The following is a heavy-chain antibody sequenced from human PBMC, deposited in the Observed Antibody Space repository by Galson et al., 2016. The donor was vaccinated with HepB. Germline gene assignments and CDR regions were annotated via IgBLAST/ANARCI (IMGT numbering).Heavy chain of an antibody. CDR2: IWYDGRTE. J-gene: IGHJ6*02. D-gene: IGHD3-16*01. V-gene: IGHV3-33*06. CDR1: GFTFSSYV. Sequence: SLRLSCAASGFTFSSYVMHWARQAPGKGLEWVAVIWYDGRTEYYADSVKGRFAISRDNSGDTLYLYMNSLRVEDTAVYYCAKDRETWAPYGMEVWGQGTTVTVSS. CDR3: AKDRETWAPYGMEV.